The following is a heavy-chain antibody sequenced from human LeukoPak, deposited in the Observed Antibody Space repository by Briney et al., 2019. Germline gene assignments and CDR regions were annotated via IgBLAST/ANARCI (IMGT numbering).Heavy chain of an antibody. D-gene: IGHD2-2*01. CDR1: GYTFTSYD. CDR3: ARGGFSSTSCCYYYYSMDV. Sequence: ASVKVSCKASGYTFTSYDINWVRQATGQGLEWMGWMNPNSGNTGYAQKFQGRVTMTRNTSISTAYMELSSLRSEDTAVYYCARGGFSSTSCCYYYYSMDVWGQGTTVTVSS. J-gene: IGHJ6*02. V-gene: IGHV1-8*01. CDR2: MNPNSGNT.